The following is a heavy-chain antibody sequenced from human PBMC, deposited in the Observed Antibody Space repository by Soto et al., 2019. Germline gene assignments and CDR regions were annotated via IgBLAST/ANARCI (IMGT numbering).Heavy chain of an antibody. CDR3: ARDPYGDLTYWYCDL. Sequence: QVQLVQSGAEVKKPGSSVKVSCKASGGTFSSYTISWVRQAPGQGLEWMGRIIPILGIANYAQKFQGRVTIXXDXSXXAASMGLSSQRSEDTAVYYCARDPYGDLTYWYCDLWGRGTLVTVSS. V-gene: IGHV1-69*08. D-gene: IGHD4-17*01. CDR2: IIPILGIA. J-gene: IGHJ2*01. CDR1: GGTFSSYT.